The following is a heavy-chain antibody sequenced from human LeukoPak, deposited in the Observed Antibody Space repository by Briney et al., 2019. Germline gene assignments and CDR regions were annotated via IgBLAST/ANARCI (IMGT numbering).Heavy chain of an antibody. CDR1: GFTVSSNY. J-gene: IGHJ6*03. Sequence: GGSLRLSCAASGFTVSSNYMSWVRQAPGKGLEWVSVIYSGGSTYYADSVKGRFTISRDNSKNTLYLQMNSLRAEDTAVYYCARDPYSGGYYQYYFYYMDFWGKGTTVTVSS. CDR2: IYSGGST. D-gene: IGHD1-26*01. V-gene: IGHV3-66*01. CDR3: ARDPYSGGYYQYYFYYMDF.